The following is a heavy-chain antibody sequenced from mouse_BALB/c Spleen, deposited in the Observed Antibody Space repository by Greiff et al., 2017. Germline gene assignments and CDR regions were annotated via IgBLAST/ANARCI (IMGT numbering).Heavy chain of an antibody. D-gene: IGHD2-4*01. V-gene: IGHV1-15*01. CDR1: GYTFTDYE. CDR3: TREGYDYDLDY. Sequence: QVHVKQSGAELVRPGASVTLSCKASGYTFTDYEMHWVKQTPVHGLEWIGAIDPETGGTAYNQKFKGKATLTADKSSSTAYMELRSLTSEDSAVYYCTREGYDYDLDYWGQGTTLTVSS. J-gene: IGHJ2*01. CDR2: IDPETGGT.